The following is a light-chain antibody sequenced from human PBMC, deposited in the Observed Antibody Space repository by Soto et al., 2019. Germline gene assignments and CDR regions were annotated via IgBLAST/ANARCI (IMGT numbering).Light chain of an antibody. CDR2: GNS. J-gene: IGLJ2*01. CDR3: ASWDDRLGAVI. Sequence: QSVLTQPPSVSGAPGQRVTISCTGSSSNIGAPYDVHWYQHLPGTAPKLLIYGNSNRPSGVPDRFSGSKSGTSASLAITGLQAEDEGDYYCASWDDRLGAVIFGGGTKVTVL. V-gene: IGLV1-40*01. CDR1: SSNIGAPYD.